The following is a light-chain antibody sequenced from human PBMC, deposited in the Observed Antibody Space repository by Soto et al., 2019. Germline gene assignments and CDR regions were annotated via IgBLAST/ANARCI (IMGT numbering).Light chain of an antibody. CDR2: YAS. CDR1: QDIRKY. Sequence: DIQMTQSPSSLSASVGDRVTITCQASQDIRKYLNWYQQKPGKAPKLLIYYASSLETGVPSRFSGSGSGTDFTFTISSLQPEDIATYYCQQHNHLPPLTFGGGTKVEIK. J-gene: IGKJ4*01. CDR3: QQHNHLPPLT. V-gene: IGKV1-33*01.